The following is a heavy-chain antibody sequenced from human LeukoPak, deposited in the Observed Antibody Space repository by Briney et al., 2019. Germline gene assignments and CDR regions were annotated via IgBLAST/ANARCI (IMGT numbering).Heavy chain of an antibody. J-gene: IGHJ4*02. Sequence: SVKVSCKASGGTFSSYAISWVRQAPGQGLEWMGRIIPILGIANYAQKFQGRVTITADKSTSTAYMELSSLRSEDTAVYYCARSDGSGSYGGDFDYWGQGTLVTVSS. CDR3: ARSDGSGSYGGDFDY. D-gene: IGHD3-10*01. V-gene: IGHV1-69*04. CDR2: IIPILGIA. CDR1: GGTFSSYA.